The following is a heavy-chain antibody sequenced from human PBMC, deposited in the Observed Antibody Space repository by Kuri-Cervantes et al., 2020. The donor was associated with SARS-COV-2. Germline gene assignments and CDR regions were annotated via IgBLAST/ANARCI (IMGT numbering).Heavy chain of an antibody. CDR3: AKDSYYDYVWGSYRYAPD. Sequence: GGSLRLSCAASGFTFSSYGMHWVRQAPGKGLEWVAVISYDGSNKYYADSVKGRFTISRDNSKNTLYLQMNSLRVEDTAVYYCAKDSYYDYVWGSYRYAPDWGQGTLVTVSS. D-gene: IGHD3-16*02. CDR2: ISYDGSNK. J-gene: IGHJ4*02. CDR1: GFTFSSYG. V-gene: IGHV3-30*18.